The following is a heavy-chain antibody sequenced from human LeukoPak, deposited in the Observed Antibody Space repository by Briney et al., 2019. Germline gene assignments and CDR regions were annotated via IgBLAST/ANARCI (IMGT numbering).Heavy chain of an antibody. CDR1: GGSISSYY. Sequence: SETLSLTCTVYGGSISSYYWSWIRQPPGKGLEWIGYIYYSGSTNYNPSLKSRVTISVDTSKNQFSLKLSSVTAADTAVYYCARSIDQLVPLDYWGQGTLVTVSS. CDR3: ARSIDQLVPLDY. J-gene: IGHJ4*02. V-gene: IGHV4-59*01. CDR2: IYYSGST. D-gene: IGHD6-6*01.